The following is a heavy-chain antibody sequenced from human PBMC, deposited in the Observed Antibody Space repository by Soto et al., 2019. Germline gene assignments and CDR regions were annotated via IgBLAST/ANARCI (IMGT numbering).Heavy chain of an antibody. CDR3: ARIDTVTAFDI. CDR2: IYYSGST. CDR1: GGSISSYY. V-gene: IGHV4-59*01. J-gene: IGHJ3*02. Sequence: PSETLSLTCTVSGGSISSYYWSWIRQPPGKGLEWIGYIYYSGSTNYNPSLKSRVTISVDTSKNQFSLKLSSVTAADTAVYYCARIDTVTAFDIWGQGTMVTVSS. D-gene: IGHD4-17*01.